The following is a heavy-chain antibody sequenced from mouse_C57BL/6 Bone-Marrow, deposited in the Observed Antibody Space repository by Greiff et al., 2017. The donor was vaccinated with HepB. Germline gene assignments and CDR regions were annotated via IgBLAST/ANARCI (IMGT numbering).Heavy chain of an antibody. CDR3: TRGKGYYGSRGYWYFDV. CDR1: GFTFSSYA. CDR2: ISSGGDYI. D-gene: IGHD1-1*01. V-gene: IGHV5-9-1*02. Sequence: EVMLVESGEGLVKPGGSLKLSCAASGFTFSSYAMSWVRQTPEKRLEWVAYISSGGDYIYYADTVKGRFTISRDNARNTLYLQMSRLKSEDTAMYYCTRGKGYYGSRGYWYFDVWGTGTTVTVSS. J-gene: IGHJ1*03.